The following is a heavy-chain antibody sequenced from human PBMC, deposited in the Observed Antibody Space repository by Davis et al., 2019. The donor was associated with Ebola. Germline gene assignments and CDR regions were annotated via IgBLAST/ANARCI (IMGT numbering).Heavy chain of an antibody. Sequence: SETLSLTCAVYGGSFSGYYWSWIRKPPGKGLEWIGEINHSGSTNYNPSLKSRVTISVDTSKSQFSLKLSSVTAADTAVYYCARARGYSYYDYWGQGTLVTVSS. CDR3: ARARGYSYYDY. J-gene: IGHJ4*02. CDR1: GGSFSGYY. V-gene: IGHV4-34*01. D-gene: IGHD5-18*01. CDR2: INHSGST.